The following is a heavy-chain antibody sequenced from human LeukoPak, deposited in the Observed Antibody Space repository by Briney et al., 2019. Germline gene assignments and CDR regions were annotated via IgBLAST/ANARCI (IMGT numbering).Heavy chain of an antibody. CDR2: ISSSSSYI. Sequence: PGGSLRLSCAASGFTFSSYAMNWVRQAPGKGLEWVSSISSSSSYIYYAGSVKGRFTISRDNAKNSLYLQMNSLRAEDTAVYYCAGGGDSYYDYVWGIERFVYWGQGTLVTVSS. V-gene: IGHV3-21*01. CDR3: AGGGDSYYDYVWGIERFVY. CDR1: GFTFSSYA. D-gene: IGHD3-16*01. J-gene: IGHJ4*02.